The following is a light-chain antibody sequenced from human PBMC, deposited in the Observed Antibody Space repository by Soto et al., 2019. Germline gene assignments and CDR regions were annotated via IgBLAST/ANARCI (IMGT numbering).Light chain of an antibody. V-gene: IGKV3-20*01. CDR3: QQYSSSPRT. CDR1: QSVSSSY. CDR2: GAS. J-gene: IGKJ1*01. Sequence: EIVLTQSPGTLSLSPGERATLSSRASQSVSSSYLAWFQQKPGQAPRLLIYGASSRATGIPDRFSGSGSGTDFTLTISRLEPEDFAVYYCQQYSSSPRTFGHGTKVEIK.